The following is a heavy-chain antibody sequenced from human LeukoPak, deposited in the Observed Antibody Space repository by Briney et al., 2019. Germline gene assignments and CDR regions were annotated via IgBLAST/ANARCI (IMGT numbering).Heavy chain of an antibody. Sequence: SDTLSLTCAVYGGSFSGYYWSWIRQPPGKGLEWIGYIYYSGSTNYNPSLKSRVTISVDTSKNQFSLKLSSVTAAYTAVYYCARATYYYDSSGYYWENWFDPWGQGTLVTVSS. J-gene: IGHJ5*02. CDR1: GGSFSGYY. CDR2: IYYSGST. V-gene: IGHV4-59*07. CDR3: ARATYYYDSSGYYWENWFDP. D-gene: IGHD3-22*01.